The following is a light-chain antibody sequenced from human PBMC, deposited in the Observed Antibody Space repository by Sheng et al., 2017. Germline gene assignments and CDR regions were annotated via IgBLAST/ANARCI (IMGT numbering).Light chain of an antibody. Sequence: DVQMTQSPSTLSASVGDRVTITCRASQSISSWLAWYQQKPGKAPKLLIYAASTLQSGVPSRFSGSGSGTDFALTISSLQPEDSATYYCQQLNRFPLTFGPGTKVDIK. CDR1: QSISSW. V-gene: IGKV1-9*01. CDR2: AAS. CDR3: QQLNRFPLT. J-gene: IGKJ3*01.